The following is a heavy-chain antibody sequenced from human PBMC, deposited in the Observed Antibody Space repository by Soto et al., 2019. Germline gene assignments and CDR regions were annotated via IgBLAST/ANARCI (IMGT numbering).Heavy chain of an antibody. CDR3: ATLPQYYYDSSGYSRQDAFDI. J-gene: IGHJ3*02. CDR2: ISGSGGST. CDR1: GFTFSSYA. Sequence: GGSLRLSCAASGFTFSSYAMSWVRQAPGKGLEWVSAISGSGGSTYYADSVKGRFTISRDNSKNTLYLQMNSLRAEDTAVYYCATLPQYYYDSSGYSRQDAFDIWGQGTMVTVSS. D-gene: IGHD3-22*01. V-gene: IGHV3-23*01.